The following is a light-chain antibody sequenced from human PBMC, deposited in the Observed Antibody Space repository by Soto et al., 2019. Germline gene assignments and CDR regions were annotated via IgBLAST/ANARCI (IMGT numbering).Light chain of an antibody. J-gene: IGLJ2*01. CDR2: EGT. Sequence: QSALTQPPSASGSPGQSVTISCTGTSSDIGAYNSVSWYQQYPGKAPKLMIYEGTNRPSGVPDRFSGSKSGNTASLTVSGLQAEDEGDYYCSSYADNHILVFGGGTKVTVL. V-gene: IGLV2-8*01. CDR1: SSDIGAYNS. CDR3: SSYADNHILV.